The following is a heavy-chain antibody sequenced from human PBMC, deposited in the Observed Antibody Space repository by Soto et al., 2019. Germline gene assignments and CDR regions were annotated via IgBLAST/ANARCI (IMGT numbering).Heavy chain of an antibody. CDR3: ARGGQTTMFLRVRGGSYNYYGMDV. CDR2: ISTYNGNT. V-gene: IGHV1-18*04. CDR1: GYTFTSYG. Sequence: QVQLVQSGAEVKKPGASVKVSCKAAGYTFTSYGISWVRQAPGQGREWMGWISTYNGNTNYAQKLQGRFTMTTDTATSTADIELRSLRPDDTAAYYCARGGQTTMFLRVRGGSYNYYGMDVWGQGAMVTVSS. J-gene: IGHJ6*01. D-gene: IGHD3-10*01.